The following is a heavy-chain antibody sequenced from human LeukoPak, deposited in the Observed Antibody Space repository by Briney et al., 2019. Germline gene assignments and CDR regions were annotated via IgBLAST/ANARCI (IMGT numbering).Heavy chain of an antibody. V-gene: IGHV3-33*01. CDR3: VREQYGDDDAFDI. CDR1: VFPFSSCG. Sequence: GRSLRLSCAASVFPFSSCGMHWVRQAPGKGLEWVGVIWYDGSNKYYADSVKGRFTISRDNSKNTLSLQMNGLRAEDTAVYYCVREQYGDDDAFDIWGQGTMVTVSS. CDR2: IWYDGSNK. D-gene: IGHD4-17*01. J-gene: IGHJ3*02.